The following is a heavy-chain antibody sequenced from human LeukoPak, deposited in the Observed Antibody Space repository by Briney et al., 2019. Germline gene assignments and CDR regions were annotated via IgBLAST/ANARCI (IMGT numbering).Heavy chain of an antibody. D-gene: IGHD3-10*01. Sequence: YYSVSTSYTPSLKSRVTISVNTTKNQYSRKLRAVTAADTAMYYRARQVNSASEPGDAFDIWGQGTLVTVSS. V-gene: IGHV4-39*01. CDR3: ARQVNSASEPGDAFDI. CDR2: YYSVST. J-gene: IGHJ3*02.